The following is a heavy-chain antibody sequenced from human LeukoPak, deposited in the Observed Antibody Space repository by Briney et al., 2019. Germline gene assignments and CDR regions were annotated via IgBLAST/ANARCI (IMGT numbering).Heavy chain of an antibody. CDR3: ARDSESSGYRGAFDI. D-gene: IGHD3-22*01. CDR2: ISSSSSYI. CDR1: GFMFSSYS. Sequence: NSGGSLRLSCAASGFMFSSYSMNWVRQAPGKGLEWVSSISSSSSYIYYADSVKGRFTISRDNAKNSLYLQMNSLRAEDTAVYYCARDSESSGYRGAFDIWGQGTMVTVSS. J-gene: IGHJ3*02. V-gene: IGHV3-21*01.